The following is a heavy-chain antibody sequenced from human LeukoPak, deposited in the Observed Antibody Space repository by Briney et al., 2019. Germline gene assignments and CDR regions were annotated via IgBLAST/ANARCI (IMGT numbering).Heavy chain of an antibody. Sequence: PSETLSLTCAVYGGSFSGYYRSWLRQSPGQGLEWLGEINHSGSTNYNPSLKSRVTISADTSKNQFSLMLSSVTAADTAVYYCARVRDYVWGSSRYTLYYFDYWGQGTQVTVSS. J-gene: IGHJ4*02. CDR1: GGSFSGYY. CDR2: INHSGST. CDR3: ARVRDYVWGSSRYTLYYFDY. V-gene: IGHV4-34*01. D-gene: IGHD3-16*02.